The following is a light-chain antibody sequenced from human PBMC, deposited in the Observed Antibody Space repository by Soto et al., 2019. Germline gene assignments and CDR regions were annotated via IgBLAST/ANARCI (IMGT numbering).Light chain of an antibody. CDR3: SSYAGSNKSV. CDR2: EVS. CDR1: SSDVGGYNY. Sequence: QSALTQPPSASGSPGQSVTISCTGTSSDVGGYNYVSWYQQHPGKAPKLMIYEVSKRPSGVPDRFSGSKSGNTASLTVSGLQPEDEADYYCSSYAGSNKSVVGTGTKLTVL. V-gene: IGLV2-8*01. J-gene: IGLJ1*01.